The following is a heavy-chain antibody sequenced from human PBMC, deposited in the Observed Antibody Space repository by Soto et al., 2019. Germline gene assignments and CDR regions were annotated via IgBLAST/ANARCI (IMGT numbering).Heavy chain of an antibody. Sequence: EVQLVESGGGSVQPGESLRLSCLASGFTFSMYWMSWVRQAPGKGLEWVARIKQDGGEKYYVDSVKGRFTVSRDNAKNSMSLQMNSLGAEDTAVYFCTRGAGGWNYYYAMDAWGPGATVTVSS. V-gene: IGHV3-7*03. D-gene: IGHD6-19*01. CDR2: IKQDGGEK. CDR3: TRGAGGWNYYYAMDA. CDR1: GFTFSMYW. J-gene: IGHJ6*02.